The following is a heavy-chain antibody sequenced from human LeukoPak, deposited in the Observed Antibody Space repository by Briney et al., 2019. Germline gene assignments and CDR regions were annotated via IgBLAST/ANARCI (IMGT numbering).Heavy chain of an antibody. V-gene: IGHV4-34*01. CDR2: INHSGST. J-gene: IGHJ4*02. Sequence: SETLSLTCAVYGGSFSGYYWSWIRQPPGKGLEWIGEINHSGSTNYNPSLKSRVTISVDTSKNQFSLKLSSVTAADTAVYYCAIFPVPAAMDADYWGQGTLVTVSS. D-gene: IGHD2-2*01. CDR1: GGSFSGYY. CDR3: AIFPVPAAMDADY.